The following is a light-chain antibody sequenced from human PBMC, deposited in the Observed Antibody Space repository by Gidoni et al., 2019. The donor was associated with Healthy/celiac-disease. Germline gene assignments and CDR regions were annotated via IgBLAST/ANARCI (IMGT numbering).Light chain of an antibody. V-gene: IGKV1-39*01. Sequence: DTQMTQSPSSLSASVGDGVTITCRASQSISSYLNWYQQKPGTAPKLLIYAASSLQSGVPSRFSGSGSGTDFTLTISSLQPEDFATYYCQQSYSTPPGSFGQGTKLEIK. CDR1: QSISSY. CDR2: AAS. J-gene: IGKJ2*04. CDR3: QQSYSTPPGS.